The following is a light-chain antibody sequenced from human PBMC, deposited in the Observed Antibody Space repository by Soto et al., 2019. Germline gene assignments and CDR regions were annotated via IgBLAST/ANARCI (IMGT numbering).Light chain of an antibody. Sequence: QSALTQPRSVSGSPGQSVAISCTGTSSDVGGYNYVSWYQQHPGKAPKVMIFDVNKRPSGVPDRFSGSKSGNTASLTISGLQAEDEADYYCCSYAGGYTYVFGTGTKVTV. V-gene: IGLV2-11*01. J-gene: IGLJ1*01. CDR3: CSYAGGYTYV. CDR2: DVN. CDR1: SSDVGGYNY.